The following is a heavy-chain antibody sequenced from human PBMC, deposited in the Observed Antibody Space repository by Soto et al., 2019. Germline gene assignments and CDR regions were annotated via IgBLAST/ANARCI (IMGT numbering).Heavy chain of an antibody. J-gene: IGHJ3*02. V-gene: IGHV4-59*01. CDR3: ARGKLARELDAFDI. CDR2: IYYSGST. Sequence: SETLSLTCTVSGGSISSYYWSWIRQPPGKGLEWIGYIYYSGSTNYNPSLKSRVTISVDTSKNQFSLKLSSVTAADTAVYYCARGKLARELDAFDIWGQGTMVTVSS. CDR1: GGSISSYY. D-gene: IGHD3-10*01.